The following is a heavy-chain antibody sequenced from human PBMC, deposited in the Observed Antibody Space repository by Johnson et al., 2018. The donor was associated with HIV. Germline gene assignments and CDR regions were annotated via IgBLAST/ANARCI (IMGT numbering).Heavy chain of an antibody. Sequence: QVQLVESRGVLVQPGGSLRLSCAASGFTFSSYAMHWVRQAPGKGLAWVAVISYDGSNKYYADSVKGRFTISRDNSKNTLYLQMNSLRNEDTAVYYCARPGPTVTDDGFDIWGQGTMVTVSS. CDR3: ARPGPTVTDDGFDI. V-gene: IGHV3-30-3*01. CDR1: GFTFSSYA. D-gene: IGHD4-17*01. J-gene: IGHJ3*02. CDR2: ISYDGSNK.